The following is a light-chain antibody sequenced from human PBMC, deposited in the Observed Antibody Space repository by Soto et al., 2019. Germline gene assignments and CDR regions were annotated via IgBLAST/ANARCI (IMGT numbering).Light chain of an antibody. CDR2: AAS. J-gene: IGKJ4*01. CDR3: RQGDSFPFT. Sequence: DIQMTQSPSSVSASVGDRVTITCRASQDISTCVAWYQQKPGKAPKLLISAASTLPSGVPRRFSGSGSGTDFTLIISSLQPEDFATYFCRQGDSFPFTFGGGTKVQIK. V-gene: IGKV1-12*01. CDR1: QDISTC.